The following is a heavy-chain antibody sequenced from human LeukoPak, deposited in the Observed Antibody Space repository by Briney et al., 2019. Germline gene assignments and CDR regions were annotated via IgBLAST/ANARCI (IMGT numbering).Heavy chain of an antibody. J-gene: IGHJ4*02. CDR1: GGSISSSSYY. D-gene: IGHD3-16*01. V-gene: IGHV4-39*01. CDR2: IYYSGST. Sequence: SETLSLTCTVSGGSISSSSYYWGWIRQPPGKGLEWIGSIYYSGSTYYNPSLKSRVTISVDTSKNQFSLKLSSVTAADTAVYYCASSKHDLYDYVWGSYSYWGQGTLVTVSS. CDR3: ASSKHDLYDYVWGSYSY.